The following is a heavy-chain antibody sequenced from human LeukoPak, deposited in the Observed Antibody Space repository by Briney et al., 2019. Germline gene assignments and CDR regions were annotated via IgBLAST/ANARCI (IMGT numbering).Heavy chain of an antibody. CDR1: GGSISSYY. D-gene: IGHD6-13*01. J-gene: IGHJ4*02. CDR2: IYYSGST. CDR3: ARGIAAAVPRY. Sequence: SETLSLTCTVSGGSISSYYWSWIRQPPGKGLEWIGYIYYSGSTYYNPSLRSRVTISVDTSKNQFSLKLSSVTAADTAVYYCARGIAAAVPRYWGQGTLVTVSS. V-gene: IGHV4-59*01.